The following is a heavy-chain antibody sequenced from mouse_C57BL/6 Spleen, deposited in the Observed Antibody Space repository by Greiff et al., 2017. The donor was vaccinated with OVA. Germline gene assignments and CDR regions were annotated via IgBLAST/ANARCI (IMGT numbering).Heavy chain of an antibody. J-gene: IGHJ1*03. Sequence: EVQRVESGGGLVQPKGSLKLSCAASGFTFNTYAMHWVRQAPGKGLEWVARIRSKSSNYATYYADSVKDRFTISRDDSQSMLYLQMNNLKTEDTAMYYCVRVTVGDWYFDVWGTGTTVTVSS. V-gene: IGHV10-3*01. D-gene: IGHD2-2*01. CDR3: VRVTVGDWYFDV. CDR2: IRSKSSNYAT. CDR1: GFTFNTYA.